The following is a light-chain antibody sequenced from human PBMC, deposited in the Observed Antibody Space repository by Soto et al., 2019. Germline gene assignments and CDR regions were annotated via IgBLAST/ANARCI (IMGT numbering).Light chain of an antibody. J-gene: IGKJ4*01. Sequence: IVMTQSPATLSVSPGEGVTLSCRASENVGTNLAWYQQKPGQAPRLLMYGSSTRATGIPATFSGSGSRTEFTLTISSLQSEESAVYYCQQYNNWGLSFGGGTKVEIK. CDR2: GSS. V-gene: IGKV3D-15*01. CDR3: QQYNNWGLS. CDR1: ENVGTN.